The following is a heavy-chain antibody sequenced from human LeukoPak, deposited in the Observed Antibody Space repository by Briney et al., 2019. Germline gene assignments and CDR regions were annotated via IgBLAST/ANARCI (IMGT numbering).Heavy chain of an antibody. CDR2: IIPIFGTA. D-gene: IGHD6-19*01. V-gene: IGHV1-69*13. CDR1: GGTFSSYA. J-gene: IGHJ3*02. Sequence: SVKVSCKASGGTFSSYAISWVRQAPGQGLEWMGGIIPIFGTANYAQKFQGRVTITADESTSTAYMELSSLRSEDTAVYYRARAGPGGQQWLVTDAFYIWGQGTMVTVSS. CDR3: ARAGPGGQQWLVTDAFYI.